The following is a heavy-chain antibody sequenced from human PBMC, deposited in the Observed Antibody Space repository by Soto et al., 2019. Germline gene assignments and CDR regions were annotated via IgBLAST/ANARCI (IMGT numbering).Heavy chain of an antibody. CDR3: AREIDDSRPDAFDI. J-gene: IGHJ3*02. Sequence: SETLSLTCAVYGGSFSGYYWSWIRQPPGKGLEWIGEINHSGSTNYNPSLKSRVTISVDTSKNQFSLKLSSVTAADTAVYYCAREIDDSRPDAFDIWGQGKMVTVSS. D-gene: IGHD4-4*01. V-gene: IGHV4-34*01. CDR2: INHSGST. CDR1: GGSFSGYY.